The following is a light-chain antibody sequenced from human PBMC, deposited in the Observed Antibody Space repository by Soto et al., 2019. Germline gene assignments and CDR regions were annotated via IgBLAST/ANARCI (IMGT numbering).Light chain of an antibody. V-gene: IGKV3-11*01. Sequence: EIVLTQFPATLSLSPGDGATLACRASQRVSSYVAGYQQKRGQAPRLLRDESSRRATASPARFSGSGAGTDFSLISSSLEPEDFAVYYCQQRSVWPLTFGGGTKVEIK. CDR2: ESS. CDR3: QQRSVWPLT. J-gene: IGKJ4*01. CDR1: QRVSSY.